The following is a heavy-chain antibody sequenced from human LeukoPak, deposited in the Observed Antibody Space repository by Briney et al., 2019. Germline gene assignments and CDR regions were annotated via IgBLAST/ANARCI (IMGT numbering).Heavy chain of an antibody. CDR2: ISSSSSYI. CDR1: GFTFSSYS. Sequence: GGSLRLSCAASGFTFSSYSMNWVRQAPGKGLEWVSSISSSSSYIYYADSVKGRFTISRDNAKSSLYLQMNSLRAEDTAVYYCARGSVVLRYFDWLGNYDYWGQGTLVTVSS. V-gene: IGHV3-21*01. CDR3: ARGSVVLRYFDWLGNYDY. J-gene: IGHJ4*02. D-gene: IGHD3-9*01.